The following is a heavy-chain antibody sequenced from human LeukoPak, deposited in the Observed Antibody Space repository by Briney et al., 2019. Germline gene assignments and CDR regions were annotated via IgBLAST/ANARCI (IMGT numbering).Heavy chain of an antibody. CDR2: ISYDGSNK. CDR3: AREDGYCSGGNCYSYFDS. V-gene: IGHV3-30*12. Sequence: AGGSLRLSCAASGFTFSSYGMHWVRQAPGKGLEWVAVISYDGSNKYYADSVKGRFTISRDNSKNTLYLLMNSLRAEDTAVYYCAREDGYCSGGNCYSYFDSWGQGTLVTVSS. D-gene: IGHD2-15*01. CDR1: GFTFSSYG. J-gene: IGHJ4*02.